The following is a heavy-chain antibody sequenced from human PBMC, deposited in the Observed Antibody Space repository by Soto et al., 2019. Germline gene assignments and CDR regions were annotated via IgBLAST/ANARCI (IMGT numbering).Heavy chain of an antibody. D-gene: IGHD2-21*01. CDR3: SRGGGGGLFDL. J-gene: IGHJ4*02. Sequence: QVQLVESGGGLVEPGGSLRLSCASSGFPFSDNYMSWIRRSPGKGLEFLSYISPGTTYKNYADSVKGRFTISRDNAKSSLYLQLNGLRAEDTAVYFCSRGGGGGLFDLWGQGTFVTVSS. V-gene: IGHV3-11*06. CDR2: ISPGTTYK. CDR1: GFPFSDNY.